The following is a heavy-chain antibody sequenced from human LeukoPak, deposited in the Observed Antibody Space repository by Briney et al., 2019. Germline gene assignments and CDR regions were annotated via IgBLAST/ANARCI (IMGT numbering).Heavy chain of an antibody. CDR2: ISAYNGNT. J-gene: IGHJ6*02. V-gene: IGHV1-18*01. D-gene: IGHD6-19*01. Sequence: GASVKVSCKASGYTFTSYGISWVRQAPGQGLEWMGWISAYNGNTNYAQKLQGRVTMTTDTSTSTAYMELRSLRSDGTAVYYCARVHPYSSGWPYYYYGMDVWGQGTTVTVSS. CDR1: GYTFTSYG. CDR3: ARVHPYSSGWPYYYYGMDV.